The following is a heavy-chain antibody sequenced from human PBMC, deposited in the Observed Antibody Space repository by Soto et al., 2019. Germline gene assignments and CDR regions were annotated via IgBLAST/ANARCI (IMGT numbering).Heavy chain of an antibody. CDR3: AKAGYYDRSGYYYYFHY. CDR2: TSSDGGDE. J-gene: IGHJ4*02. V-gene: IGHV3-30*18. CDR1: GFPFSACG. Sequence: QVQLVESGGGVVQPGRSLRLSCAASGFPFSACGMHWVRQAPGKGLEWVADTSSDGGDEHYADSVKGRFTISRDNSKNSLYLQMDSLRAEDTAVYYCAKAGYYDRSGYYYYFHYWGQGTLVTVSS. D-gene: IGHD3-22*01.